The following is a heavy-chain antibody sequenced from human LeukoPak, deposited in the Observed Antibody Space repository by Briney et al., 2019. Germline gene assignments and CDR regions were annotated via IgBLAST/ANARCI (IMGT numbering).Heavy chain of an antibody. V-gene: IGHV1-18*01. CDR2: ISANSGKT. D-gene: IGHD2-2*01. CDR3: ARDGWSSTICHLEDGMDV. J-gene: IGHJ6*02. Sequence: ASVKVSCKASGYTFTSYGISWVRQAPGQGLEWMGWISANSGKTNYAQKLQGRVTMTTDTSTSTAYMELRSLRSDDTAVYYCARDGWSSTICHLEDGMDVWGQGTTVTVSS. CDR1: GYTFTSYG.